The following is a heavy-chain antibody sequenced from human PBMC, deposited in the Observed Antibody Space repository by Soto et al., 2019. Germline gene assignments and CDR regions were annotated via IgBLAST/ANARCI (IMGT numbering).Heavy chain of an antibody. D-gene: IGHD2-15*01. CDR2: IIPIFGTA. CDR1: GGTFSSYA. Sequence: ASVKVSCKASGGTFSSYAISWVRQAPGQGLEWMGGIIPIFGTANYAQKFQGRVTITADESTSTAYMELSSLRSEDTAVHYCAREPLRYGGNAERYFGYWGQGTLVTVSS. CDR3: AREPLRYGGNAERYFGY. V-gene: IGHV1-69*13. J-gene: IGHJ4*02.